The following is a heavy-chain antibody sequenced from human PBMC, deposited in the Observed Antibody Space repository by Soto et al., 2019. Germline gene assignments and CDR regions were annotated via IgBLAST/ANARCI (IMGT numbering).Heavy chain of an antibody. CDR1: GFTFSSYS. Sequence: EVQLVESGGGLVKPGGSLRLSCAASGFTFSSYSMNWVRQAPGKGLEWVSSISSSSSYIYYADSVKGRFTICRDNAKNSLYLQMNSLRAEDTAVYYCARDPPVGYSKERDYWGQGTLVTVSS. D-gene: IGHD4-4*01. J-gene: IGHJ4*02. CDR3: ARDPPVGYSKERDY. CDR2: ISSSSSYI. V-gene: IGHV3-21*01.